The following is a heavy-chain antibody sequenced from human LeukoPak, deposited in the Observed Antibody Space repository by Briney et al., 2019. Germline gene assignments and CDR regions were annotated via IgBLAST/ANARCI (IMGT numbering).Heavy chain of an antibody. CDR3: GREADFGVVTN. CDR1: GNSVSSNGAS. V-gene: IGHV6-1*01. D-gene: IGHD3-3*01. J-gene: IGHJ4*02. Sequence: SHTLSLTCAISGNSVSSNGASWNWIRQSPSRGLEWLGRTYYRSQQWHSDYAPSVKGRITLDPDTSKNQFSLQLNSMTPEDTAVYYCGREADFGVVTNWGQGTLVTVSS. CDR2: TYYRSQQWHS.